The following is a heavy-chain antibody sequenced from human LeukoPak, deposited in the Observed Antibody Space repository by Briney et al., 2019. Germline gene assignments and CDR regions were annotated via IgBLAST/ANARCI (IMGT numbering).Heavy chain of an antibody. V-gene: IGHV4-30-4*01. CDR3: ARSYGSGSYFGGWEFDY. Sequence: SETLSLTCTVSGGSISSGDYYWSWIRQPPGKGLEWIGYIYYSGSTYYNPSLKSRVTISVDTSKNQFSPKLSSVTAADTAVYYCARSYGSGSYFGGWEFDYWGQGTLVTVSS. CDR1: GGSISSGDYY. J-gene: IGHJ4*02. CDR2: IYYSGST. D-gene: IGHD3-10*01.